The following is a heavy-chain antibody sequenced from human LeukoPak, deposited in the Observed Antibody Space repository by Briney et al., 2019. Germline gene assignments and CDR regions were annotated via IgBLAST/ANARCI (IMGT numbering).Heavy chain of an antibody. CDR1: GGSISSSTYY. Sequence: SETLSLTCTVSGGSISSSTYYWGWVRQPPGKGLEWIGSIYYSGSINYNPSLKSRVTISVDTSKNQFSLKLNSVTAADTAVYYCARAIRGRMIVVPVDTRFDPWGQGTLVTVSS. CDR2: IYYSGSI. CDR3: ARAIRGRMIVVPVDTRFDP. J-gene: IGHJ5*02. V-gene: IGHV4-39*07. D-gene: IGHD3-22*01.